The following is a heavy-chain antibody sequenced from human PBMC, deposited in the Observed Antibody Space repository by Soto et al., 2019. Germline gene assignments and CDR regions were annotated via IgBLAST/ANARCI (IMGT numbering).Heavy chain of an antibody. V-gene: IGHV3-23*01. Sequence: EVHLLESGGGLVQPGGSLRVSCAASGFTFSSHAMGWVRQTPGKGLEWVSAISGSGGRTYYADSVKGRFTISRDNSKNTLYLQVNSLRAEDTAVYYCAKTAEAVAGTVYGYWGRGTLVTVSS. J-gene: IGHJ4*02. CDR2: ISGSGGRT. CDR3: AKTAEAVAGTVYGY. D-gene: IGHD6-19*01. CDR1: GFTFSSHA.